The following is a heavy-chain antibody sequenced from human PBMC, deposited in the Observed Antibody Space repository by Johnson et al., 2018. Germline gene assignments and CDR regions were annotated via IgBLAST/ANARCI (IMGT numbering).Heavy chain of an antibody. V-gene: IGHV3-30*03. CDR3: ARQREAVAGLYSVDV. CDR1: GFNFNSYG. D-gene: IGHD6-19*01. CDR2: ISYDGSNK. Sequence: QVQLVQSGGGVVQPGRSLRLSCAASGFNFNSYGMHWVRQAPGKGLEWVTIISYDGSNKYYADSVKGRFTISRDKPKNTLYLQMDSLRDADTAVYYCARQREAVAGLYSVDVWGQGTTVTVS. J-gene: IGHJ6*02.